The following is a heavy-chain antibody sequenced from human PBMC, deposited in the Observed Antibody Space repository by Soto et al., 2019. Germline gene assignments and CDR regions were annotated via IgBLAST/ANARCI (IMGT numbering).Heavy chain of an antibody. J-gene: IGHJ4*02. V-gene: IGHV3-23*01. CDR1: GFTFSSYA. CDR2: ISGSGGST. D-gene: IGHD3-3*01. Sequence: PGGSLRLSCAASGFTFSSYAMSWVRQAPGKGLEWVSAISGSGGSTYYADSVKGRFTISRDNSKNTLYLQMNSLRAEDTAVYHCAKXLVSDDFWSRYQTGFGYWGQGTLVTVSS. CDR3: AKXLVSDDFWSRYQTGFGY.